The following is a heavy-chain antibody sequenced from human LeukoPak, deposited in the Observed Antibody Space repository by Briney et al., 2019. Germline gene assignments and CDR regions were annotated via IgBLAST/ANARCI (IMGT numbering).Heavy chain of an antibody. V-gene: IGHV1-46*01. Sequence: GASVKVSCKASGYTFTSYYMHWVRQAPGQGLEWMGIINPSGGSTSYAQKFQGRVTMTRDTSTSTVYMELSSLRSEDTAVYYCASSQDLGPRSGYYPVMNYWGQGTLVTVSS. CDR3: ASSQDLGPRSGYYPVMNY. J-gene: IGHJ4*02. CDR1: GYTFTSYY. D-gene: IGHD3-22*01. CDR2: INPSGGST.